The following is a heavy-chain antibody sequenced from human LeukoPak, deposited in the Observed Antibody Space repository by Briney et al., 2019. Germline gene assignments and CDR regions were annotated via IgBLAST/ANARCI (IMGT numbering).Heavy chain of an antibody. CDR3: ARPGSEWQWLPPGY. CDR1: GFTFSNYA. CDR2: ISYDGSNE. V-gene: IGHV3-30-3*01. J-gene: IGHJ4*02. Sequence: GRSLRLSCAASGFTFSNYAMHWVRQAPGKGLEWVAIISYDGSNEHYADSVKGLFTISRDNSKNTLYLQMISLRADDTAIYFCARPGSEWQWLPPGYWGQGTLVTVSS. D-gene: IGHD6-19*01.